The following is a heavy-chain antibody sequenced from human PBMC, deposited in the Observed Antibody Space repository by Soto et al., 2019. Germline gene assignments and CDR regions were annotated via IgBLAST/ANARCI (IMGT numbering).Heavy chain of an antibody. Sequence: PSETLSLTCTVSGGSISSYYWSWIRQPPGKGLEWIGYIYYSGSTNYNPSLKSRVTISVDTSKNQFSLKLSSVTAADTAVYYCARDRDDYREDAFDIWGQGTMVPVSS. CDR2: IYYSGST. V-gene: IGHV4-59*01. J-gene: IGHJ3*02. D-gene: IGHD5-12*01. CDR3: ARDRDDYREDAFDI. CDR1: GGSISSYY.